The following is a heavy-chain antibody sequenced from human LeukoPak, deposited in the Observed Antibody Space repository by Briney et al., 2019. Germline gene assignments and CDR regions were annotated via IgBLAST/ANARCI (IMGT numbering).Heavy chain of an antibody. Sequence: HSGGSLRLSCAASGFTFSSYAMHWVRQAPGKGLEWVAVISYDGSNKYYADSVKGRFTISRDNSKNTLYLQMNSLRAEDTAVYYCASFGVSANEEGLDDARGYFDYWGQGTLVTVSS. CDR1: GFTFSSYA. CDR3: ASFGVSANEEGLDDARGYFDY. D-gene: IGHD3-3*01. CDR2: ISYDGSNK. J-gene: IGHJ4*02. V-gene: IGHV3-30-3*01.